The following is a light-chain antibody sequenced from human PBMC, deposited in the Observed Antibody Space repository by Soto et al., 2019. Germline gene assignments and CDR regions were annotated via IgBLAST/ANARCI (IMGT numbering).Light chain of an antibody. CDR2: GAS. J-gene: IGKJ3*01. CDR1: QSVSSH. Sequence: EIVMTQSPATLSVSPGERVTLSCRASQSVSSHLAWFQQKPGQAPRLLIFGASTRAAGVPARFSGSGSGTEFSLTITSLQSEDFAVYYCHQYNHWPPLFTFGPGTKLDIK. CDR3: HQYNHWPPLFT. V-gene: IGKV3-15*01.